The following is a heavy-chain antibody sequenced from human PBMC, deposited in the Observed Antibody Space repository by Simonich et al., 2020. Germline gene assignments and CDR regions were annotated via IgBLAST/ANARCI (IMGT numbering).Heavy chain of an antibody. D-gene: IGHD3-16*01. Sequence: QVQLQQWGAGLLKPSETLSLTCAVYGGSFSGYYWSWIRQPPGKGLEWIGENNHSESTNYNPPLKGRVTISVDTSKNQFSLKLSSVTAADTAVYYCARPLGIVWAFDIWGQGTMVTVSS. CDR1: GGSFSGYY. J-gene: IGHJ3*02. V-gene: IGHV4-34*01. CDR3: ARPLGIVWAFDI. CDR2: NNHSEST.